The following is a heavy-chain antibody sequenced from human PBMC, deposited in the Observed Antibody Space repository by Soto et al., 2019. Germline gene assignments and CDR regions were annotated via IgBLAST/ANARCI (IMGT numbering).Heavy chain of an antibody. V-gene: IGHV4-39*01. CDR2: IYYSGST. D-gene: IGHD1-26*01. Sequence: SETLSLTCTVSGGSISSSSYYWGWIRQPPGKGLEWIGSIYYSGSTYYNPSLKSRVTISVDTSKNQFSLKLSSVTAADTAVYYCARSHGPSGSYRFDYWGQGTLVNVSS. CDR3: ARSHGPSGSYRFDY. J-gene: IGHJ4*02. CDR1: GGSISSSSYY.